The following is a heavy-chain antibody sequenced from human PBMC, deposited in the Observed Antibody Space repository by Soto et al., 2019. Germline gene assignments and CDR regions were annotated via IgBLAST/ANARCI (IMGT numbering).Heavy chain of an antibody. D-gene: IGHD3-10*01. J-gene: IGHJ6*02. V-gene: IGHV4-39*01. CDR2: IYYSGST. CDR1: GGSISSSTYY. Sequence: SETLSLTCTVSGGSISSSTYYWGWIRQPPGKGLEWIGTIYYSGSTYYNPSLKSRVTISVDTSKNQFSLKLSSVTAADTAVYYCARRGYGPGFPYSYVMDVWGQGTTVTVSS. CDR3: ARRGYGPGFPYSYVMDV.